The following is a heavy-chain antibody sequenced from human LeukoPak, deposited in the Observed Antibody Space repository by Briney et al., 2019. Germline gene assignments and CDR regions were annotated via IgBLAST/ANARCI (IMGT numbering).Heavy chain of an antibody. D-gene: IGHD2-15*01. Sequence: GGSLRLSCAASGFTFSSYEMNWVRQGPGKGLEWVSYISSSGSTIYYADSVKGRFTISRDNAKNSVYLQMNSLRAEDTAVYYCARDCGGGSCYGPYDAFDIWGQGTMVTVSS. CDR2: ISSSGSTI. CDR3: ARDCGGGSCYGPYDAFDI. V-gene: IGHV3-48*03. CDR1: GFTFSSYE. J-gene: IGHJ3*02.